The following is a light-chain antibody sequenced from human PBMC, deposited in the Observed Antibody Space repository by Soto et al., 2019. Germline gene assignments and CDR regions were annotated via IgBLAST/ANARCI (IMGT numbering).Light chain of an antibody. J-gene: IGLJ1*01. CDR3: SSSYAGSNVFV. CDR1: RSDVGGYKF. CDR2: EVS. V-gene: IGLV2-8*01. Sequence: QSVLTQPPSASGSLGQSVTISCTGTRSDVGGYKFVSWYQQHPGKAPKLIIYEVSKRPSGVPDRFSGSKSGNTASLTVSGLQAEDEADYHCSSSYAGSNVFVFGSGTKLAVL.